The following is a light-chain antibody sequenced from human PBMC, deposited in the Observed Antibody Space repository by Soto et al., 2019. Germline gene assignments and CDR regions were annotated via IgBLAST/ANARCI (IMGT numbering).Light chain of an antibody. V-gene: IGKV1-33*01. J-gene: IGKJ3*01. Sequence: DIQMTRSPSSLSASIGDRVTITCQASQDINNCLNWYQQKPGKAPKLLIYDASNLETGVPSRFSGSGSGTDFTFTISSLQPEDIATYYCQQYENLPFTFGPGTKVDIK. CDR1: QDINNC. CDR3: QQYENLPFT. CDR2: DAS.